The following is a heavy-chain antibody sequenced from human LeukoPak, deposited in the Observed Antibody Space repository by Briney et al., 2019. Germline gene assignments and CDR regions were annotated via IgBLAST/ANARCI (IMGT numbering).Heavy chain of an antibody. Sequence: SGGSLRLSCAASGFTFSSYAMSWVRQAPGKGLEWVSGISGGGGNTYYADSVKGRFTISRDNAKNSLYLQMNSLRAEDTAVYYCARDHSEYSSSLDVWDYWGQGTLVTVSS. CDR2: ISGGGGNT. D-gene: IGHD6-6*01. CDR3: ARDHSEYSSSLDVWDY. V-gene: IGHV3-23*01. CDR1: GFTFSSYA. J-gene: IGHJ4*02.